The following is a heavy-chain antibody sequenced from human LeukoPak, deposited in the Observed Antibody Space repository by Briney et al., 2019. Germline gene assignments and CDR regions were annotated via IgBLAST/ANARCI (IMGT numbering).Heavy chain of an antibody. J-gene: IGHJ4*02. CDR1: GFTFSSYA. D-gene: IGHD6-13*01. V-gene: IGHV3-23*01. Sequence: GGSLRLSCAASGFTFSSYAMSWVRQAPGKGLEWVSAISGSGGSTYYADSVKGRFTISRANSKNTLYLQMNSLRAEDTAVYYCVKPAASRKVAYYFDYWGQGTLVTVSS. CDR3: VKPAASRKVAYYFDY. CDR2: ISGSGGST.